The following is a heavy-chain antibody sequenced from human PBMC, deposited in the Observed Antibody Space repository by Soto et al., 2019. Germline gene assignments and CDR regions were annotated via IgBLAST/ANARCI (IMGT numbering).Heavy chain of an antibody. D-gene: IGHD3-22*01. CDR2: VSGSGGST. CDR3: AKGASYYYDSSGYCAY. Sequence: GSLRLSCAASGFTFSNYAMSWVRQAPGTGLAWVSAVSGSGGSTFYAGSVKGRFTISRDNSKNTLSLQMNSLRAEDTAVYYCAKGASYYYDSSGYCAYWGQGTLVTVSS. V-gene: IGHV3-23*01. J-gene: IGHJ4*02. CDR1: GFTFSNYA.